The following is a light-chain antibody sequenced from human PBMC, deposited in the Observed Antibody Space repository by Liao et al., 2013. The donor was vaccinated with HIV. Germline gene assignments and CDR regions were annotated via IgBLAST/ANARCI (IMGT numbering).Light chain of an antibody. Sequence: SYELTQPPSVSVAPGKTARITCGGNNIGGKSLHWYQQKPGQAPVLVIYDDSDRPSGIPERFSGSNSGNTATLTISRVEAGDEADYYCQAWDNSTPVFGTGTKVTVL. CDR3: QAWDNSTPV. V-gene: IGLV3-21*01. CDR2: DDS. J-gene: IGLJ1*01. CDR1: NIGGKS.